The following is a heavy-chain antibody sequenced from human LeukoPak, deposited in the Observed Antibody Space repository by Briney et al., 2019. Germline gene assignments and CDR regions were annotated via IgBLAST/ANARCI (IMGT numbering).Heavy chain of an antibody. CDR1: GYTFTSHY. J-gene: IGHJ6*03. Sequence: ASVKVSCKASGYTFTSHYIHWVRQAPGQGLEWMGMINPSGGRTSYAQKFQGRVTMTRDTSTSTVYMELSSLRSGDTAVYYCGRQLEFGHYYYMDVWGKGTTVTVSS. CDR3: GRQLEFGHYYYMDV. CDR2: INPSGGRT. V-gene: IGHV1-46*03. D-gene: IGHD1-1*01.